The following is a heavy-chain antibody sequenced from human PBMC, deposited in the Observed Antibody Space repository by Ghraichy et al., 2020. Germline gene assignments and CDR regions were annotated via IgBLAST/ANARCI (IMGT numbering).Heavy chain of an antibody. CDR1: GGSISSGGYS. V-gene: IGHV4-30-4*07. CDR3: ARDSVKPYTSGSYLGYFDY. D-gene: IGHD1-26*01. J-gene: IGHJ4*02. Sequence: SETLSLTCAVSGGSISSGGYSWSWIRQPPGKGLEWIGYIYYSGSTYYNPSLKSRVTISVDTSKNQFSLKLSSVTAADTAVYYCARDSVKPYTSGSYLGYFDYWGQGTLVTVSS. CDR2: IYYSGST.